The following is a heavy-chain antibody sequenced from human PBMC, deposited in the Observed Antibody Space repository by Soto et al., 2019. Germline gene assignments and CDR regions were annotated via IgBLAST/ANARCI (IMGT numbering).Heavy chain of an antibody. CDR2: LNPGNGNT. CDR1: GYTFTNYA. V-gene: IGHV1-3*01. CDR3: ARDQGIPYCGGDCYSDWYFDL. Sequence: QVQLVQSGAEVKEPGASVKVSCRASGYTFTNYAIHWVRQAPGQRLEWMGWLNPGNGNTKYPQKFQGRVTITRDTSASTDYMFLSILRSEDTAVYYCARDQGIPYCGGDCYSDWYFDLWGRGTLVTVSS. J-gene: IGHJ2*01. D-gene: IGHD2-21*01.